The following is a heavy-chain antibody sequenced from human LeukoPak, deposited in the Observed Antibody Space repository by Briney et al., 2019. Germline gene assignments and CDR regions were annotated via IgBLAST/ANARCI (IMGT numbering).Heavy chain of an antibody. V-gene: IGHV3-48*01. D-gene: IGHD6-13*01. CDR1: GFTFSSYS. CDR3: ARDKSSSWYDFDY. CDR2: ISSSSSTI. J-gene: IGHJ4*02. Sequence: GGSLGLSCAASGFTFSSYSMNWVRQAPGKGLEWVSYISSSSSTIYYADSVKGRFTISRDNAKNSLYLQMNSLRAEDAAVYYCARDKSSSWYDFDYWGQGTLVTVSS.